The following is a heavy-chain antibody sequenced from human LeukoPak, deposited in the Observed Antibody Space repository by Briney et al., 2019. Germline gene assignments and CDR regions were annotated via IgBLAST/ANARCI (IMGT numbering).Heavy chain of an antibody. Sequence: GGSLRLSCAASGFTFSLYAMNWVRQAPGKGLEWVSGISGSGGTTYYADSVKGRFTISRDNSKNTLYLQMNSLRAEDTAVYYCAKDVYGDYGGLVYWGQGTLGTVSS. CDR1: GFTFSLYA. V-gene: IGHV3-23*01. D-gene: IGHD4-17*01. CDR3: AKDVYGDYGGLVY. J-gene: IGHJ4*02. CDR2: ISGSGGTT.